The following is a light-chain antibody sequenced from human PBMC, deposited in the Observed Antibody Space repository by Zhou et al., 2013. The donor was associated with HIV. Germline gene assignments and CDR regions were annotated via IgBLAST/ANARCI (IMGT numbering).Light chain of an antibody. CDR1: QSVTSY. CDR2: EAS. V-gene: IGKV3-11*01. Sequence: EIVLTQSPATLSLSPGERATLSCRASQSVTSYLAWYQQKLGQAPRLLIYEASNRATGTPARFSGSGSGTDFTLTISSLEPEDFAIYYCQQRSNWPPLLTFGGGTKVEIK. CDR3: QQRSNWPPLLT. J-gene: IGKJ4*01.